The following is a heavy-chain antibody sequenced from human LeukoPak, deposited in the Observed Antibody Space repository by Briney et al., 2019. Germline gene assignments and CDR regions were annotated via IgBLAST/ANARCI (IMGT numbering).Heavy chain of an antibody. J-gene: IGHJ4*02. D-gene: IGHD6-19*01. CDR1: GFTFSTFA. CDR2: ISSSSSYI. Sequence: PGGSLRLSCAASGFTFSTFAMIWVRQAPGKGLEWVSSISSSSSYIYYADSVKGRFTISRDNAKNSLYLQMNSLRAEDTAVYYCARGGVYSSGWYVDYWGQGTLVTVSS. CDR3: ARGGVYSSGWYVDY. V-gene: IGHV3-21*01.